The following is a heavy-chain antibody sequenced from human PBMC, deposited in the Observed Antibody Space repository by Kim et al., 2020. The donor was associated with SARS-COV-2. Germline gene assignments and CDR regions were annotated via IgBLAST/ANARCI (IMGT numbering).Heavy chain of an antibody. J-gene: IGHJ6*02. Sequence: KSRVTRSVDTSKNQFSLKLSTVTAADTAVYYCARGGDGDYTLQYYYGMDVWGQGTTVTVSS. V-gene: IGHV4-34*01. D-gene: IGHD4-17*01. CDR3: ARGGDGDYTLQYYYGMDV.